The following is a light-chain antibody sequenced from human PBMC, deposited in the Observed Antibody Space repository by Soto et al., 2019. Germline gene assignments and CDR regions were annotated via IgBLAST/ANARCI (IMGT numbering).Light chain of an antibody. CDR3: CSYAGSYSYV. Sequence: QSVLTQPRSVSGSPGQSVTISCTGTNSDVGGYNYVSWYQEQPGKAPKLMIYDVSKRPSGVPDRFSGSKSGNTASLTISGLQAEDEADYYCCSYAGSYSYVFGTGTKVTVL. CDR1: NSDVGGYNY. J-gene: IGLJ1*01. V-gene: IGLV2-11*01. CDR2: DVS.